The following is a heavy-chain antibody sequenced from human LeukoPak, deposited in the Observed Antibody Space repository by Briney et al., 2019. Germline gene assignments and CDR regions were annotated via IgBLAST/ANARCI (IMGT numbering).Heavy chain of an antibody. CDR3: ARSDGAEFIAVAGTPVFDY. Sequence: SQTLSLTCAISGDSVSSNSAAWNWIRQSPSRGLEWLGRTYYRSKWYNDYAVSVKSRITINPDTSKNQFSLQLNSVTPEDTAVYYCARSDGAEFIAVAGTPVFDYWGQGTLVTVSS. CDR1: GDSVSSNSAA. J-gene: IGHJ4*02. D-gene: IGHD6-19*01. CDR2: TYYRSKWYN. V-gene: IGHV6-1*01.